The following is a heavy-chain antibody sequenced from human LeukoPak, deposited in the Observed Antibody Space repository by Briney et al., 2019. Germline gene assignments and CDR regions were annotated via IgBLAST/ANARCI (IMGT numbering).Heavy chain of an antibody. D-gene: IGHD1-26*01. Sequence: GGSLRLSCAASGFTFVSYAMNWVRQAPGKGLEWVSAISGGGGTTYYADSVKGRFTSSRDNSKNTLYLQMNSLRAEDTAVYYCARDLIVGAPGEDYWGQGTLVIVSS. CDR2: ISGGGGTT. CDR3: ARDLIVGAPGEDY. J-gene: IGHJ4*02. CDR1: GFTFVSYA. V-gene: IGHV3-23*01.